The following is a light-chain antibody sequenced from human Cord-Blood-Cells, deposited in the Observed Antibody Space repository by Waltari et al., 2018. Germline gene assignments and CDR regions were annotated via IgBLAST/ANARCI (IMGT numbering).Light chain of an antibody. Sequence: EIVLTQSPATLSLSPGERANFSCRASQSVSSYLAWYQQKPGQAPRLLIYDASNRATGIPARFSGSGSGTDFTLTISSLEPEDFAVYYCQQRSNWPLTFGGGTKVEIK. CDR1: QSVSSY. J-gene: IGKJ4*01. V-gene: IGKV3-11*01. CDR3: QQRSNWPLT. CDR2: DAS.